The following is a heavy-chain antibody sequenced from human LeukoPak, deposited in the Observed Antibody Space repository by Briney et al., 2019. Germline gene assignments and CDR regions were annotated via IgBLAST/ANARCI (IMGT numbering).Heavy chain of an antibody. Sequence: PGGSLRLSCTVSGVTFRNYGMHWVRQAPGKGPEWVAVILYDGSKSLYADSVKGRFTVSRDNSKNMLYLQMNSLRAEDTAVYFCAKSRLLYYYFDYWGQGTLVTVSS. J-gene: IGHJ4*02. CDR2: ILYDGSKS. CDR3: AKSRLLYYYFDY. D-gene: IGHD2-2*02. V-gene: IGHV3-33*06. CDR1: GVTFRNYG.